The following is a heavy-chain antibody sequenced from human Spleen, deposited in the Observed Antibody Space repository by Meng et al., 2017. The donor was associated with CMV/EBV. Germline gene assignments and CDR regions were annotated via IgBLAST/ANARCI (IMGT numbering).Heavy chain of an antibody. CDR3: ARVMSSSWYARNYYGMDV. J-gene: IGHJ6*02. Sequence: SISSRNWWSWVRQPPGKGLEWIGEIYHSGSTNYNPSLKSRVTISVDKSKNQFSLKLSSVTAADTAVYYCARVMSSSWYARNYYGMDVWGQGTTVTVSS. CDR1: SISSRNW. CDR2: IYHSGST. D-gene: IGHD6-13*01. V-gene: IGHV4-4*02.